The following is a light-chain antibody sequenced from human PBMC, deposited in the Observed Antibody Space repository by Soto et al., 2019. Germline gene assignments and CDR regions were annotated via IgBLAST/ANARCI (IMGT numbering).Light chain of an antibody. Sequence: QSALTQPASVSGSPGQSITISCTGTSSDVGGYKFVSWYQQHPGTAPKLMIYDNNKRPSGIPDRFSGSKSGTSGTLDITGLQTGDEADYYCATWDGSLPGEVFGGGTKVTVL. CDR2: DNN. CDR3: ATWDGSLPGEV. J-gene: IGLJ2*01. V-gene: IGLV1-51*01. CDR1: SSDVGGYKF.